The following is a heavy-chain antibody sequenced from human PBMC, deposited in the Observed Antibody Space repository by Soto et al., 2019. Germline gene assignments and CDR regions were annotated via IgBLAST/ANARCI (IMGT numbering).Heavy chain of an antibody. D-gene: IGHD3-3*01. CDR3: VRQYYDFWTDYPDFDY. J-gene: IGHJ4*02. V-gene: IGHV1-18*04. Sequence: SSVKVSCKASGYTFTKYDISWVRQAPGQGLEWLGLISPNSGRPSSAQKFEGRVTMTTDTSTTTAYLELRSLRSDDTAVYYCVRQYYDFWTDYPDFDYWGQGTLVTVSS. CDR2: ISPNSGRP. CDR1: GYTFTKYD.